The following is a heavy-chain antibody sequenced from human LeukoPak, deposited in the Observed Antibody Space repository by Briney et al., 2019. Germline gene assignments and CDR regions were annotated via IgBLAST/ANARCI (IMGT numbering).Heavy chain of an antibody. D-gene: IGHD3-3*01. CDR2: ISYDGSNK. CDR1: GFTFSSYG. V-gene: IGHV3-30*18. Sequence: PGGSLRLSCAASGFTFSSYGMHWVRQAPGKGLEWVAVISYDGSNKYYADSVKGRFTISRDNSKNTLYLQMNSLRAEDTAVYYCAKSMEGYYYYGMDVWGQGTTVTVSS. J-gene: IGHJ6*02. CDR3: AKSMEGYYYYGMDV.